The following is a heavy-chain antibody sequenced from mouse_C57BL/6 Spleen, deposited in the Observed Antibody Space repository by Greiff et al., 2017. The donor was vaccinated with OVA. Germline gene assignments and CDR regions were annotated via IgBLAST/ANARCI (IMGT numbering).Heavy chain of an antibody. CDR3: ARRGPDDWYFDV. V-gene: IGHV5-17*01. J-gene: IGHJ1*03. CDR2: ISSGSSTI. Sequence: GVEWVAYISSGSSTIYYADTVKGRFTISRDNAKNTLFLQMTSLRSEDTAMYYCARRGPDDWYFDVWGTGTTVTVSS.